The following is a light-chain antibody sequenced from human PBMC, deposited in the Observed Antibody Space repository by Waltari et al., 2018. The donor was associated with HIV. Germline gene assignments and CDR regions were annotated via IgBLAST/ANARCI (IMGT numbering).Light chain of an antibody. CDR1: SIGSIS. CDR2: YGS. J-gene: IGLJ2*01. Sequence: YVLTQPPSVSVAPGKTATITCGGESIGSISVHWYQQKPGRAPRLVMPYGSDRPSGIPERFSGSNSGNPATLTIARVEAGDEADYYCQVWHDNSEHVVFGGGTKLTVL. CDR3: QVWHDNSEHVV. V-gene: IGLV3-21*04.